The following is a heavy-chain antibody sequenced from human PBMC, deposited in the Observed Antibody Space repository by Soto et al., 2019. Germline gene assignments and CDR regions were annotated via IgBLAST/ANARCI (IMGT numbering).Heavy chain of an antibody. V-gene: IGHV3-13*01. CDR3: AKSQEIGTRFFDS. CDR1: GFTFSGFD. D-gene: IGHD6-13*01. J-gene: IGHJ4*02. CDR2: IGTAGDT. Sequence: GGSLRLSCEASGFTFSGFDIHWVRQPTGNGLEWVSSIGTAGDTYYAVSMKDRFTITRDNAKNSLSLQMNSLRAGDMAVYCCAKSQEIGTRFFDSWGQGTQVTVSS.